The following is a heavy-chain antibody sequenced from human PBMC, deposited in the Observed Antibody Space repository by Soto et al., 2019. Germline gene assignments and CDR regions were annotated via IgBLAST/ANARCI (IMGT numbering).Heavy chain of an antibody. Sequence: EVQLLESGGGWVQPGGSLRLSCVASGFISSNYAMSWVRQVPGKGLEWVSGIGGSAPNTHYADSVKGRFTISRDNSKNTLFLQMNSLRAEDTAEYYCAKDWGGIVDTGTLDVWGQGTTVTVSS. CDR1: GFISSNYA. D-gene: IGHD5-18*01. CDR3: AKDWGGIVDTGTLDV. CDR2: IGGSAPNT. V-gene: IGHV3-23*01. J-gene: IGHJ6*02.